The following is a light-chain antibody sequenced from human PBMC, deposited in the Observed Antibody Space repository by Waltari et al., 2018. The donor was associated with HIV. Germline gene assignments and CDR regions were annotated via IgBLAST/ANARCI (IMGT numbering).Light chain of an antibody. V-gene: IGLV1-47*01. CDR3: AVWDDTLNGPV. Sequence: QSVLTQPPSTSGTSGQRVTIPCSGSNSTVGSNYTYWYRQLPGAAPKLRIYRNNQRPSGVADRFSGSKSGTSASLAISGLRSGDEADYYCAVWDDTLNGPVFGGGTRVTVL. J-gene: IGLJ2*01. CDR2: RNN. CDR1: NSTVGSNY.